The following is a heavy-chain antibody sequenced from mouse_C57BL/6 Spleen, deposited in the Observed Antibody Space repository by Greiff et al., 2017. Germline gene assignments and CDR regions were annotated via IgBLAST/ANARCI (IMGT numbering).Heavy chain of an antibody. Sequence: QVQLKQSGAELVKPGASVKLSCKASGYTFTSYWMHWVKQRPGQGLEWIGMIHPNSGSTNYNEKFKSKATLTVDKSSSTAYMQLSSLTSEDSAVYYCARYWNWSSREYFEVWGTGTTVTVSS. CDR3: ARYWNWSSREYFEV. D-gene: IGHD1-1*01. CDR1: GYTFTSYW. J-gene: IGHJ1*03. CDR2: IHPNSGST. V-gene: IGHV1-64*01.